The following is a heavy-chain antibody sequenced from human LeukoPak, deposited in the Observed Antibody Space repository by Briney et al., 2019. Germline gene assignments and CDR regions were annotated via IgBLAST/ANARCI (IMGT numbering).Heavy chain of an antibody. CDR2: ISGSGGST. CDR3: AKTEGSGIAVAGYCFDY. J-gene: IGHJ4*02. Sequence: HPGGSLRLSCAASGFTFSSYAMSWVRQAPGKGLEWVSAISGSGGSTYYADSVKGRFTISRDNSKNTLYLQMNSLRAEDTAVYYCAKTEGSGIAVAGYCFDYWGQGTLVTVSS. V-gene: IGHV3-23*01. CDR1: GFTFSSYA. D-gene: IGHD6-19*01.